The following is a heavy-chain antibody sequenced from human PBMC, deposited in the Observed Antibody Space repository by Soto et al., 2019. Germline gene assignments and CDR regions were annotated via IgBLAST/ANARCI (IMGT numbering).Heavy chain of an antibody. CDR2: ISGSGGST. CDR1: GFTFSSYA. V-gene: IGHV3-23*01. CDR3: AKDKLEYNWTYDAFDI. J-gene: IGHJ3*02. D-gene: IGHD1-7*01. Sequence: EVQLLESGGGLVQPGGSLRLSCAASGFTFSSYAMSWVRQAPGKGLEWVSAISGSGGSTYYADSVKGRFTISRDNSKNTLYLHMNSLKAEDTAVYYCAKDKLEYNWTYDAFDIWGQGTMVTVSS.